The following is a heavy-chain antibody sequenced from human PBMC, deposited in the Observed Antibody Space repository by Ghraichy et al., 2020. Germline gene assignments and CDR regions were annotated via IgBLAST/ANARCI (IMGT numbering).Heavy chain of an antibody. V-gene: IGHV3-23*01. D-gene: IGHD2-15*01. CDR2: ISGSGGST. CDR3: AKDQDSGWELQDAFDI. CDR1: GFTFSSYA. Sequence: GGSLRLSCAASGFTFSSYAMSWVRQAPGKGLEWVSAISGSGGSTYYADSVKGRFTISRDNSKNTLYLQMNSLRAEDTAVYYCAKDQDSGWELQDAFDIWGQGTMVTVSS. J-gene: IGHJ3*02.